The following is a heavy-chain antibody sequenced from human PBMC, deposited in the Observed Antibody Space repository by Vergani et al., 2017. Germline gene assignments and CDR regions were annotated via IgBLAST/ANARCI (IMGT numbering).Heavy chain of an antibody. V-gene: IGHV3-23*01. Sequence: QLLESGGGLIQPGGSLRLSCAASGFTFNSYAMTWVRQAPGKGLEWVSGINNNGGSTYYADSVKGRFTISRDNSKNTLYLQMTDLRAEDTATYYCAKLGGSTGCPYEWGAFDCWGHGTMVAVSS. CDR1: GFTFNSYA. J-gene: IGHJ3*01. D-gene: IGHD2-15*01. CDR2: INNNGGST. CDR3: AKLGGSTGCPYEWGAFDC.